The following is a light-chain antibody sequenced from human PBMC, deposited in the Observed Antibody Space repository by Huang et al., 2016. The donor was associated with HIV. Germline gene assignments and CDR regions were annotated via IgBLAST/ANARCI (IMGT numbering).Light chain of an antibody. Sequence: TITCRASQTINTYLNWYQQKPGKAPKLLIYAASSLHSGVTSRFSGSGSGTDFTLTISGLQREDFATYFCQQTYSTPRTFGQGTRVEIK. CDR3: QQTYSTPRT. CDR2: AAS. V-gene: IGKV1-39*01. CDR1: QTINTY. J-gene: IGKJ1*01.